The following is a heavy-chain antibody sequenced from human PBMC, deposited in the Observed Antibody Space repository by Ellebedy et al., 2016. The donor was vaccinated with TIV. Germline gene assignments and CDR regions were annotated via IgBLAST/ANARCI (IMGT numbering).Heavy chain of an antibody. Sequence: KVSCKGSGYSFTNYWIGWVRQMPGKGLEWMGIIYPGDSDTRYSPSFQGQVTISADKSISTAYLHWSSLKASDTAMYYCARHEPDSSGIGVSWFAPWGQGTLVTVSS. J-gene: IGHJ5*02. CDR2: IYPGDSDT. CDR3: ARHEPDSSGIGVSWFAP. D-gene: IGHD3-22*01. CDR1: GYSFTNYW. V-gene: IGHV5-51*01.